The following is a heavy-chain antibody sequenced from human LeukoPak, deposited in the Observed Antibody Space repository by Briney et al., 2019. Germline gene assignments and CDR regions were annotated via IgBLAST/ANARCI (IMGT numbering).Heavy chain of an antibody. D-gene: IGHD2-2*01. CDR2: IYYSGST. CDR3: ARRPVLWGFALMGVPAAIRFDY. J-gene: IGHJ4*02. Sequence: PSETLSLTCTVSGGSISSYYWGWIRQPPGKGLEWIGSIYYSGSTYYNPSLKSRVTISVDTSKNQFSLKLSSVTAADTAVYYCARRPVLWGFALMGVPAAIRFDYWGQGTLVTVSS. V-gene: IGHV4-39*01. CDR1: GGSISSYY.